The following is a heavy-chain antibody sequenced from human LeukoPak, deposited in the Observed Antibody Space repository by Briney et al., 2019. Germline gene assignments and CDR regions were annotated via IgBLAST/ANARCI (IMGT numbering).Heavy chain of an antibody. Sequence: GGSLRLSCAASGFTLSDYYMSWIRQAPGKGLEWVSYISNTGSPIYYADSVEGRFTVSRDNPKNSLYLQMNSLRDEDTGVYYCARGRDGYNLVDAFDIWGQGIMVTVSS. V-gene: IGHV3-11*04. CDR2: ISNTGSPI. CDR3: ARGRDGYNLVDAFDI. J-gene: IGHJ3*02. CDR1: GFTLSDYY. D-gene: IGHD5-24*01.